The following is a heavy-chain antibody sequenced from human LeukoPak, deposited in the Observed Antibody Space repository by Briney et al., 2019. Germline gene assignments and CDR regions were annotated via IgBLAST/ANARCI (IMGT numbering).Heavy chain of an antibody. D-gene: IGHD2-15*01. CDR2: IYYSGST. CDR3: ARGPYCGGGSCYGMDV. CDR1: GGSISSYY. J-gene: IGHJ6*02. V-gene: IGHV4-59*01. Sequence: SETLSLTCTVSGGSISSYYWSWIRQPPGKGLEWIGYIYYSGSTNYNPSLKSRVTISVDTSKNQFSLKLSSVTAADTAVYYCARGPYCGGGSCYGMDVWGQGTTVTVSS.